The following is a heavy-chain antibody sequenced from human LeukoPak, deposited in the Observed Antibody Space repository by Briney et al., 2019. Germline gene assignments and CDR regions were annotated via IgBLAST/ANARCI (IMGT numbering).Heavy chain of an antibody. CDR2: IYYSGST. CDR3: AREGMITFGGVIVIEHYFDY. Sequence: SETLSLTCTVSGGSISSYYWSWIRQPPGKGLEWIGNIYYSGSTNYNPSLKSRVTISVDTSKNQFSLKLSSVTAADTAVYYCAREGMITFGGVIVIEHYFDYWGQGTLVTVSS. CDR1: GGSISSYY. D-gene: IGHD3-16*02. V-gene: IGHV4-59*12. J-gene: IGHJ4*02.